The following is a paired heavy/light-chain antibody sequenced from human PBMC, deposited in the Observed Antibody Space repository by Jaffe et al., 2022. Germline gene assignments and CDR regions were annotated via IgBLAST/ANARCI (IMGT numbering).Light chain of an antibody. Sequence: DIQVTQSPSSLSASVGDRVTITCRASQDLSNYLAWYQQKPGKVPKLLIYATSTLQSGVPSRFSGSGSGTDFTLTISSLQPEDVATYYCQKYNSAPYTFGQGTRLEIK. CDR3: QKYNSAPYT. V-gene: IGKV1-27*01. J-gene: IGKJ2*01. CDR1: QDLSNY. CDR2: ATS.
Heavy chain of an antibody. CDR1: GFIFSTYS. CDR2: IMSSSSAM. Sequence: EVQLVESGGGLVQPGGSLRLSCAASGFIFSTYSMNWVRQAPGKGLEWVSFIMSSSSAMFYADSVKGRFTISRDNAKNSLYLQMNSLRAEDTAVYYCAPGVGWPPRLEHWGQGTLVTVSS. J-gene: IGHJ1*01. CDR3: APGVGWPPRLEH. V-gene: IGHV3-48*01.